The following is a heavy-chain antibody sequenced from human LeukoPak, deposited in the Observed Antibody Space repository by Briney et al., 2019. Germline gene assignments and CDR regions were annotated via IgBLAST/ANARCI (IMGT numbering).Heavy chain of an antibody. CDR3: AKDAAAGTYYFDY. Sequence: PGGSLRLSCAASGFTFSSYAMSWVRQAPGKGLEWVSAISGSGGSTYYADSVKGRFTISRDNSRNTLYPQMNSLRAEDTAVYYCAKDAAAGTYYFDYWGQGTLVTVSS. J-gene: IGHJ4*02. CDR2: ISGSGGST. V-gene: IGHV3-23*01. D-gene: IGHD6-13*01. CDR1: GFTFSSYA.